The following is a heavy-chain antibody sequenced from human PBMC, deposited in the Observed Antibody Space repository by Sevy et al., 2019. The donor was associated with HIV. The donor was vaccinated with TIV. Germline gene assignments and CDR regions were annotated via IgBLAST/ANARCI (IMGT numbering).Heavy chain of an antibody. CDR3: AIWAGL. J-gene: IGHJ4*02. D-gene: IGHD6-19*01. CDR2: IKEDGSEK. Sequence: GGSLRLSCVVSGLTFSNYWMTWVRQAPGKGLEWVANIKEDGSEKYYLFSVKDRFTISRDNAKNSLFLQMNSLRVDDTRVYYCAIWAGLWGQGPLVTVFS. V-gene: IGHV3-7*01. CDR1: GLTFSNYW.